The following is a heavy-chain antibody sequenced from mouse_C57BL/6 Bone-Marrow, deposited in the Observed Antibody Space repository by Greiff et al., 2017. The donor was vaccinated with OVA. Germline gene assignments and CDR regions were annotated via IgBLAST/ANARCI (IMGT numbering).Heavy chain of an antibody. D-gene: IGHD2-13*01. CDR2: ISYDGSN. Sequence: EVKLLESGPGLVKPSQSLSLTCSVTGYSITSGYYWNWIRQFPGNKLEWMGYISYDGSNNYNPSLKNRISITRDTSKNQFFLKLNSVTTEDTATYYCAREGDYLDYWGQGTTLTVSS. J-gene: IGHJ2*01. CDR1: GYSITSGYY. CDR3: AREGDYLDY. V-gene: IGHV3-6*01.